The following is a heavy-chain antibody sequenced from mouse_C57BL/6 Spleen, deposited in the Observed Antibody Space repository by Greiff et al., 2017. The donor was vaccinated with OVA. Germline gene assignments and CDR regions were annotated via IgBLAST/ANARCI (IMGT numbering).Heavy chain of an antibody. CDR2: IWGDGST. CDR1: GFSLTSYG. CDR3: AKPREGWYFDV. Sequence: VQLVESGPGLVAPSQCLSITCTVSGFSLTSYGVSWVRQPPGKGLEWLGVIWGDGSTNYHSAPISRMSISKANSKSEVIVILNSLQTDYTATYYCAKPREGWYFDVWGTGTTVTVSS. J-gene: IGHJ1*03. V-gene: IGHV2-3*01.